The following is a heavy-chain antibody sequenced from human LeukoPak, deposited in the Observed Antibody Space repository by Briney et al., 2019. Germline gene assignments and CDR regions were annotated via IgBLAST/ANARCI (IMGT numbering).Heavy chain of an antibody. Sequence: PGGSLRLSCAASGFTLSSYEMNWVRQAPGKGLEWVSYISSSGSTIYYADSVKGRFTISRDNAKNSLYLQMNSLRAEDTAVYYCARYCSSTSCYSYYYGMDVWGQGTTVTVSS. CDR2: ISSSGSTI. D-gene: IGHD2-2*01. CDR1: GFTLSSYE. V-gene: IGHV3-48*03. CDR3: ARYCSSTSCYSYYYGMDV. J-gene: IGHJ6*02.